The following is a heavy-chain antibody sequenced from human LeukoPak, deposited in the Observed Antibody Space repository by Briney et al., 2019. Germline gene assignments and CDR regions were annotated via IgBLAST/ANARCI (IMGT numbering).Heavy chain of an antibody. CDR3: AKEVFRTVVPAAPST. D-gene: IGHD2-2*01. CDR1: GFTFSSYA. J-gene: IGHJ4*02. V-gene: IGHV3-23*01. Sequence: GGSLRLSCAASGFTFSSYAMSWVRQAPGKGLEWVSAISGSGGSTYYADSVKGRFTISRDNSKNTLYLQMTSMRAEDTAVYYCAKEVFRTVVPAAPSTWGQGTLVTVSS. CDR2: ISGSGGST.